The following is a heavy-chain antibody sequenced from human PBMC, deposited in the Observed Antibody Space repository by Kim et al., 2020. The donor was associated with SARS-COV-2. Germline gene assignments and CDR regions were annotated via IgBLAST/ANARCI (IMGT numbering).Heavy chain of an antibody. CDR3: ARDRRLRLPLLGWFDP. D-gene: IGHD5-12*01. Sequence: SETLSLTCAVYGGSFSGYYWSWIRQPPGKGLEWIGEINHSGSTNYNPSLKSRVTISVDTSKNQFSLKLSSVTAADTAVYYCARDRRLRLPLLGWFDPWGQGTLVTVSS. J-gene: IGHJ5*02. V-gene: IGHV4-34*01. CDR1: GGSFSGYY. CDR2: INHSGST.